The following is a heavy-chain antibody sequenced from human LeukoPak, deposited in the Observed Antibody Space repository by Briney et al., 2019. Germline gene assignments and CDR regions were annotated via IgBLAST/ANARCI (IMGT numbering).Heavy chain of an antibody. D-gene: IGHD6-19*01. CDR1: GGSISSYY. CDR2: IYYGGST. Sequence: KASETLSLTCTVSGGSISSYYWSWIRQPPGKGLEWIGYIYYGGSTNYNPSLKSRVTISVDTSRNQFSLKLSSVTAADTAVYYCARDLSSGWYRNWFDPWGQGTLVTVSS. V-gene: IGHV4-59*01. CDR3: ARDLSSGWYRNWFDP. J-gene: IGHJ5*02.